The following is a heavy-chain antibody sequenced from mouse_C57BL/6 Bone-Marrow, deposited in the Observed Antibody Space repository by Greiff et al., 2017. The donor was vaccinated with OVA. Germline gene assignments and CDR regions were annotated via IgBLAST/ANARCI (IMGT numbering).Heavy chain of an antibody. Sequence: QVQLQQPGAELVKPGASVKLSCKASGYTFTSYWMQWVKQRPGQGLEWIGEIAPSDSYTNYNQKFKGKATLTVDTSSSTAYMQLSSLTSEDSAVYYCAREDDGYPFDYWGQGTTLTVSS. CDR2: IAPSDSYT. J-gene: IGHJ2*01. D-gene: IGHD2-3*01. CDR3: AREDDGYPFDY. V-gene: IGHV1-50*01. CDR1: GYTFTSYW.